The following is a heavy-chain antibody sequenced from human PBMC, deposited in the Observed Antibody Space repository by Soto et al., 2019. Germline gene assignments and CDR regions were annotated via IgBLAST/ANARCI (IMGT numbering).Heavy chain of an antibody. CDR1: GFTFSSYA. CDR3: ASANREGKWYAPHQYYYYGMDV. Sequence: QPGGSLRLSCAASGFTFSSYAMHWVRQAPGKGLEWVAVISYDGSNKYYADSVKGRFTISRDNSKNTLYLQMNSLRAEDTAVYYCASANREGKWYAPHQYYYYGMDVWGQGTTVTVSS. CDR2: ISYDGSNK. D-gene: IGHD2-15*01. J-gene: IGHJ6*02. V-gene: IGHV3-30-3*01.